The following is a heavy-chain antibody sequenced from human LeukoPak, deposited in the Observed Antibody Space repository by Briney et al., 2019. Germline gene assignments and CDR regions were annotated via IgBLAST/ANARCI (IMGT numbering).Heavy chain of an antibody. CDR1: GFTFSSYW. Sequence: PGGSLRLSCAASGFTFSSYWMTWVRQAPGKGLEWVANIKQDGSEKYYVDSVKGRFTISRDNAKSSLYLQMNSLRAEDTAVYYCASSGGSSGWYWFDPWGQGTLVTVSS. D-gene: IGHD6-19*01. V-gene: IGHV3-7*01. J-gene: IGHJ5*02. CDR3: ASSGGSSGWYWFDP. CDR2: IKQDGSEK.